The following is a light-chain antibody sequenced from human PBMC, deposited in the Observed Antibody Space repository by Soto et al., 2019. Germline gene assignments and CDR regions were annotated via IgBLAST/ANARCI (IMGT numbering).Light chain of an antibody. CDR2: GAS. CDR1: QSVSGSY. V-gene: IGKV3-20*01. CDR3: QQYATFPFT. Sequence: IVLTQSPVTLSLSPGEGATLSCRASQSVSGSYLAWYQQKPGQAPRLLIYGASSRANGIPDRFSGSGSGTDFTLSISRLAPEDFAVYYCQQYATFPFTFGHGTKVAIK. J-gene: IGKJ3*01.